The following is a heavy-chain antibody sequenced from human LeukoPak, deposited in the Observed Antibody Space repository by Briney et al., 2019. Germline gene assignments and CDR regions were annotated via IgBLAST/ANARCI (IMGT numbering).Heavy chain of an antibody. CDR2: INAGNGNT. D-gene: IGHD3-10*01. CDR1: GYTFTSYA. V-gene: IGHV1-3*01. CDR3: ARGTMVRGVISHFDY. J-gene: IGHJ4*02. Sequence: GASVKVSCKASGYTFTSYAMHWVRQAPGQRLEWMGWINAGNGNTKYSQKFQGRVTITRDTSASTAYMELSSLRSEDTAVYYCARGTMVRGVISHFDYWGQGTLVTVSS.